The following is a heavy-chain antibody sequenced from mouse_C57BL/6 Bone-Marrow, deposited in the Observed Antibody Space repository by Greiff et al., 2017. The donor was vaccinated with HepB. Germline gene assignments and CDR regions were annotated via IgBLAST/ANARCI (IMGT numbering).Heavy chain of an antibody. CDR3: ARWVYYYGSRGDYFDY. Sequence: VQLQQSGAELVRPGTSVKMSCKASGYTFTNYWIGWAKQRPGHGLEWIGDIYPGGGYTNYNEKFKGKATLTADKSSSTAYMQFSSLTSEDSAIYYCARWVYYYGSRGDYFDYWGQGTTLTVSS. CDR2: IYPGGGYT. CDR1: GYTFTNYW. D-gene: IGHD1-1*01. J-gene: IGHJ2*01. V-gene: IGHV1-63*01.